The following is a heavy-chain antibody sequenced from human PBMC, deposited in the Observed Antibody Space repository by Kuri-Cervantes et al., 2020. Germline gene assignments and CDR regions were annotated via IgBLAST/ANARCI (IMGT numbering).Heavy chain of an antibody. D-gene: IGHD7-27*01. V-gene: IGHV2-70*01. Sequence: SGPTLVKPTQTLTLSCTFSGFSLSTSGVGVGRIRQPPGKALEWLALSDWDDDKYYSTSLKTRLTISKDTSKNQVVLTMTNMDPVDTATYYCARTQLGIHAFDIWGQGTMVTVSS. CDR1: GFSLSTSGVG. CDR3: ARTQLGIHAFDI. J-gene: IGHJ3*02. CDR2: SDWDDDK.